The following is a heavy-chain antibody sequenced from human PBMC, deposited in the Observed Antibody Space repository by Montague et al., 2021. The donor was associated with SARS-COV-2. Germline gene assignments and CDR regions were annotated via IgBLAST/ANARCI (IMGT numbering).Heavy chain of an antibody. CDR3: ASGVAVAGTREYYYYYYGMDV. V-gene: IGHV1-24*01. D-gene: IGHD6-19*01. CDR2: FDPEDGET. Sequence: SVKVSCKVSGYTLTELSVHWVRQAPGKGLEWMGGFDPEDGETIYAQKFQGRVTMTEDTSTDTAYMELSSLRSEDTAVYYCASGVAVAGTREYYYYYYGMDVWGQGTTVTVSS. CDR1: GYTLTELS. J-gene: IGHJ6*02.